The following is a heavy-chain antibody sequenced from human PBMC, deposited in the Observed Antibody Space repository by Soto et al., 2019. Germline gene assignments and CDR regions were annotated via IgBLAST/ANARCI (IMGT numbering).Heavy chain of an antibody. Sequence: GESLKISCKGSGYTFTNYWIGWVRQMPGKGLEWMGIIYPGDSDTKYNPSFQGQVTISADKSITTTYLRWTSLKASDTAIYYWAASIFYYGMDVWGQGTTVTVSS. CDR2: IYPGDSDT. V-gene: IGHV5-51*01. CDR1: GYTFTNYW. J-gene: IGHJ6*02. CDR3: AASIFYYGMDV.